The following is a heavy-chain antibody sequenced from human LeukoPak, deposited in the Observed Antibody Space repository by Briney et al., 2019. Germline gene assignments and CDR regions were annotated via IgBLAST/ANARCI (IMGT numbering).Heavy chain of an antibody. J-gene: IGHJ4*02. V-gene: IGHV1-69*13. D-gene: IGHD3-22*01. CDR2: IIPIFGTA. CDR1: GGTFSSYA. Sequence: GASVKVSCKASGGTFSSYAISWVRQAPGQGLEWMGGIIPIFGTANYAHRFQGRVTITADESTSTAYMELSSLRSEDTAVYYCARGLSIFDSSGYYLLPLDYWGQGTLVTVSS. CDR3: ARGLSIFDSSGYYLLPLDY.